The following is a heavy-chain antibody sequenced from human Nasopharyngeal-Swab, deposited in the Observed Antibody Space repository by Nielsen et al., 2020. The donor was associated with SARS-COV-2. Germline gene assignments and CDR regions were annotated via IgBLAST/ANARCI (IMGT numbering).Heavy chain of an antibody. Sequence: GESLKISCAASGFTFSSYWMSWVRQAPGKGLEWVANIKQDGSEKYYVDSVKGRFTISRDNAKNSLYLQMNSLRAEGTAVYYCARDDDFWSGYSNGMDVWGQGTTVTVSS. CDR1: GFTFSSYW. J-gene: IGHJ6*02. D-gene: IGHD3-3*01. V-gene: IGHV3-7*01. CDR2: IKQDGSEK. CDR3: ARDDDFWSGYSNGMDV.